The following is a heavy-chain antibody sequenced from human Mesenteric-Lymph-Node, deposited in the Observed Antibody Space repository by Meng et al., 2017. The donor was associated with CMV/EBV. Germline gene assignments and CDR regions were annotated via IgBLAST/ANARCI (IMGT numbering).Heavy chain of an antibody. V-gene: IGHV3-7*01. CDR1: GFTFSSYW. CDR2: INQDGSDK. J-gene: IGHJ4*02. Sequence: GESLKISCAASGFTFSSYWMTWVRQAPGRGLEWVANINQDGSDKRYVDSVKGRFTISRDNARSSLHLQMDSLRAEDTAVYYCARGSNPDYWGQGTLDTVSS. CDR3: ARGSNPDY. D-gene: IGHD2-15*01.